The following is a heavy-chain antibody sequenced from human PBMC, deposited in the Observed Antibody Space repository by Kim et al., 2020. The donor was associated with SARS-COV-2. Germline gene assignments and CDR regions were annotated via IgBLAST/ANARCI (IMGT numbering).Heavy chain of an antibody. CDR1: GFTFSSYA. Sequence: GGSLRLSCTASGFTFSSYAMHWVRQAPGKGLEWVAIISFEGSSKNYEDSVKGRFTISRDNSKSTLYVQMNSLRGDDTAVYYCARVAASSGTPDYWGQGT. CDR2: ISFEGSSK. D-gene: IGHD1-1*01. CDR3: ARVAASSGTPDY. J-gene: IGHJ4*02. V-gene: IGHV3-30*04.